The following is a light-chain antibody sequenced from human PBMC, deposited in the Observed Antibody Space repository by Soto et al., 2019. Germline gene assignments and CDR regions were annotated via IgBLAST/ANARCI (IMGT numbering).Light chain of an antibody. Sequence: EIVLTQSPGTLSLSPGERATLSCRASQSVSANYLAWYQQRPGQAPRLLIYGASSRATGIPDRFSGSGSGTDFTLTINSLEPEDLAVYFCQQYVSSPTFGQGTKVEI. J-gene: IGKJ1*01. CDR1: QSVSANY. V-gene: IGKV3-20*01. CDR2: GAS. CDR3: QQYVSSPT.